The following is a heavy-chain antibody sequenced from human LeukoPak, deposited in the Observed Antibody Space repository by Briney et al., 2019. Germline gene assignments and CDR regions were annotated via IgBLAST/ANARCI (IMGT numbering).Heavy chain of an antibody. Sequence: SETLSLTCTVSGGSISSGGDYWSWIRQHPGKGLEWIGYIFYTGSTYYNPSLKSRVTISVDTSKNQSSLKLSSVTAADTAVYYCAREVDSSGYYPLWGQGTLVTVSS. CDR2: IFYTGST. CDR1: GGSISSGGDY. V-gene: IGHV4-31*03. CDR3: AREVDSSGYYPL. D-gene: IGHD3-22*01. J-gene: IGHJ4*02.